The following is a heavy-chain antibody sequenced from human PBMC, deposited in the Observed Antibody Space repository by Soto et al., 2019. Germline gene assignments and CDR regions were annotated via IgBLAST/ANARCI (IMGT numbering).Heavy chain of an antibody. V-gene: IGHV4-30-4*01. J-gene: IGHJ4*02. CDR3: ARNLASGYSSSWYSDY. D-gene: IGHD6-13*01. Sequence: SETLSLTCTVSGGSISSGDYYWSWIRQPPGKGLEWIGYIYYSGSTYYNPSLKSRVTISVDTSKNQFSLKLSSVTAADTAVYYRARNLASGYSSSWYSDYWGQGTLVTVSS. CDR2: IYYSGST. CDR1: GGSISSGDYY.